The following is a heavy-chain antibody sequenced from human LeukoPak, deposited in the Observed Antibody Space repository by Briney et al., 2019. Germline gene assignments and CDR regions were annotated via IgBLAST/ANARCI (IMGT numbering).Heavy chain of an antibody. D-gene: IGHD3-3*01. V-gene: IGHV3-48*01. CDR2: ISSTSSFI. CDR1: GFTFSSYA. CDR3: ARESAYAFGF. Sequence: GGSLRLSCAASGFTFSSYAMSWVRQAPGKGLEWISYISSTSSFIYYADSVKGRFTISRDNAENSLYLQMNSLRGEDTALYYCARESAYAFGFWGQGTMVTVSS. J-gene: IGHJ3*01.